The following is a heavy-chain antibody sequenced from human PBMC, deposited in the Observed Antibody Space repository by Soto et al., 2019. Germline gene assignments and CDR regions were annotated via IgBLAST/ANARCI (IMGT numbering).Heavy chain of an antibody. Sequence: GGSLRLSCAASGFTFSSYGMHWVRQAPGKGLEWVAVISYDGSNKYYADSVKGRFTISRDNSKNTLYLQMNSLRAEDTAVYYCAKPTAAMVLPGDYWGQGTLVTVSS. CDR1: GFTFSSYG. J-gene: IGHJ4*02. CDR3: AKPTAAMVLPGDY. CDR2: ISYDGSNK. V-gene: IGHV3-30*18. D-gene: IGHD5-18*01.